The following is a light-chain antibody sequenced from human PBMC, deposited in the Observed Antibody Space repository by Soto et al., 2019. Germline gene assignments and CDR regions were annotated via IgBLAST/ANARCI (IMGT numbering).Light chain of an antibody. V-gene: IGLV1-51*01. CDR2: DDN. CDR1: STDVGSSSY. CDR3: GSWDSSLSAYV. J-gene: IGLJ1*01. Sequence: QSALTQPASVSGSPGQSITVSCTGTSTDVGSSSYVSWYQQLPGTAPKLLIYDDNKRPSGIPDRFSGSKSGTSATLGITGFQTGDEADYYCGSWDSSLSAYVFGTGTKVTVL.